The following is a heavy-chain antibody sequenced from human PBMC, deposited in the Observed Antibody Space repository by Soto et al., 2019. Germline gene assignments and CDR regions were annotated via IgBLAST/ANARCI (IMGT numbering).Heavy chain of an antibody. V-gene: IGHV4-30-2*01. CDR3: ARGEGAVAGTKYYGMDV. Sequence: PSENLSLTCTASVGSISSGGYSLNWIRQQPGKGLEWIGYIYHSGSTYYNPSLKSRVTMSIDRFKKQLSLKLNSVTAADTAVYYCARGEGAVAGTKYYGMDVWGQGTTVTSP. CDR2: IYHSGST. CDR1: VGSISSGGYS. J-gene: IGHJ6*02. D-gene: IGHD6-19*01.